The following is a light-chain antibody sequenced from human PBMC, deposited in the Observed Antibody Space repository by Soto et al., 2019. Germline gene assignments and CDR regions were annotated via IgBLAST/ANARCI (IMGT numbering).Light chain of an antibody. CDR1: QSVGTY. CDR3: QQGSSALT. V-gene: IGKV1-39*01. Sequence: DIQMTQSPSSLSASVGDRVTITCRASQSVGTYLNWYQQKPGKAPKILIYAASTLQSGVPSRFSGSGSGTDFTLTVSSVQPEDFATYYCQQGSSALTFGQGTRLDIK. CDR2: AAS. J-gene: IGKJ5*01.